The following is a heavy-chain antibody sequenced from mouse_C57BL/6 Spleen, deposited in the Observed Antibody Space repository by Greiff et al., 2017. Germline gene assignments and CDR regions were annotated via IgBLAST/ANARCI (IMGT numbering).Heavy chain of an antibody. V-gene: IGHV1-19*01. D-gene: IGHD1-1*01. CDR3: AVTTVRGPFDY. CDR2: INPYNGGT. CDR1: GYTFTDYY. J-gene: IGHJ2*01. Sequence: VQLQQSGPVLVKPGASVKMSCKASGYTFTDYYMNWVKQSHGKSLEWIGVINPYNGGTSYNQKFKGKATLTVDKSSSTAYMELNSLTSEDSAVYYCAVTTVRGPFDYWGQGTTLTVSS.